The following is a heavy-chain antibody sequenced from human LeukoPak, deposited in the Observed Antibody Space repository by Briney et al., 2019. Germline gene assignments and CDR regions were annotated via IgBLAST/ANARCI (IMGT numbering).Heavy chain of an antibody. CDR2: IYYSGST. Sequence: SETLSLTCTVSGGSISSGGYYWSRIRQHPGKGLEWIGYIYYSGSTYYNPSLKSRVTISVDTSKNQFSLKLSSVTAADTAVYYCARVGDLSNPFDYWGQGTLVTVSS. D-gene: IGHD4-11*01. V-gene: IGHV4-31*03. CDR3: ARVGDLSNPFDY. J-gene: IGHJ4*02. CDR1: GGSISSGGYY.